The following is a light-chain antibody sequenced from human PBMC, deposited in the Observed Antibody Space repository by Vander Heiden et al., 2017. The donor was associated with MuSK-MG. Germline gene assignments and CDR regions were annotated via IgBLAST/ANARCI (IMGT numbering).Light chain of an antibody. CDR2: GNS. Sequence: QSVLTQPPSVSGAPGPRVTTSCTGTSSNIGAGYDVHWYQQLPGTSPKLLIYGNSNRPSGVPDRFSGAKSGTSASLAITGLQAEDEADYYCQSYDSSLSGWVFGGGTKLTVL. J-gene: IGLJ3*02. CDR1: SSNIGAGYD. V-gene: IGLV1-40*01. CDR3: QSYDSSLSGWV.